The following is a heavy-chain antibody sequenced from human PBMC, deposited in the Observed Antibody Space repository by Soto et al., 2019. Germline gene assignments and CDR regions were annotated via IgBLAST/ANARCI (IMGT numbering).Heavy chain of an antibody. CDR2: IIPIFGTA. J-gene: IGHJ6*02. CDR1: GGTFSSYA. CDR3: ARGQRWLQSFYYYYGMDV. Sequence: GASVKVSCKASGGTFSSYAISWVRQAPGQGLEWMGGIIPIFGTANYAQKFQGRVTITADESTSTAYMELSSLRSEDTAVYYCARGQRWLQSFYYYYGMDVWGQGTTVTVSS. V-gene: IGHV1-69*13. D-gene: IGHD5-12*01.